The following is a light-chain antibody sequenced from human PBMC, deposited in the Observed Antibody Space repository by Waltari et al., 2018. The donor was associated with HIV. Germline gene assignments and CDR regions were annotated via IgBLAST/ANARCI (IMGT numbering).Light chain of an antibody. V-gene: IGLV6-57*03. CDR3: QSSDSSNAV. CDR2: EDN. J-gene: IGLJ7*01. Sequence: NFMLTQPQSVSGSPGKTVTISCTRSSGAIASHYVQWFQQRPGSAPLPVIYEDNQRFSGVPDRFSGSIDSSSNSATLTISGLRTEDEADYYCQSSDSSNAVFGGGTQLTVL. CDR1: SGAIASHY.